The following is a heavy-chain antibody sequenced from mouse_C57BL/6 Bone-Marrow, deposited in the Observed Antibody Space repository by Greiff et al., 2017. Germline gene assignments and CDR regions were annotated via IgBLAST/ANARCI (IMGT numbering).Heavy chain of an antibody. CDR1: GFNIKDDY. Sequence: VQLKQSGAELVRPGASVKLSCTASGFNIKDDYMHWVKQRPEQGLEWIGWIDPENGDTEYASKFQGKATITADTSSNTAYLQLSSLTSEDTAVYYCTTGPFITTVVGQDYWGQGTTRTVSS. CDR2: IDPENGDT. J-gene: IGHJ2*01. CDR3: TTGPFITTVVGQDY. V-gene: IGHV14-4*01. D-gene: IGHD1-1*01.